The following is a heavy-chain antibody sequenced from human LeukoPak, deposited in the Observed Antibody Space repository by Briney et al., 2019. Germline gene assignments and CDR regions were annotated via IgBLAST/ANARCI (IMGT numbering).Heavy chain of an antibody. CDR2: IRYDGSNK. V-gene: IGHV3-30*02. D-gene: IGHD4-17*01. J-gene: IGHJ4*02. CDR1: GFTFSSYA. Sequence: PGGSLRLSCAASGFTFSSYAMSWVRQAPGKGLEWVAFIRYDGSNKYYADSVKGRFTISRDNSKNTLYLQMNSLRAEDTAVYYCAKDLDYGDYAPLDYWGQGTLVTVSS. CDR3: AKDLDYGDYAPLDY.